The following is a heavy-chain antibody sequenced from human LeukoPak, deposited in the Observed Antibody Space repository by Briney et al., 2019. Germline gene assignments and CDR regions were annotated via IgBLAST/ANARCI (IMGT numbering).Heavy chain of an antibody. CDR3: AGGESVTMVRGVKADAFDI. J-gene: IGHJ3*02. CDR1: GFTISSYS. Sequence: GGSLRLSCAASGFTISSYSMNWVRQAPGKGLEWVSSISSSSSYIYYADSVKGRSAISRDNAKNSLYLQMNSLRAEDTAVYYCAGGESVTMVRGVKADAFDIWGQGTMVTVSS. D-gene: IGHD3-10*01. CDR2: ISSSSSYI. V-gene: IGHV3-21*01.